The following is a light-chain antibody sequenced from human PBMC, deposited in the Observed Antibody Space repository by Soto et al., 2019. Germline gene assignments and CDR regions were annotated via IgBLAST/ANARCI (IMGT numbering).Light chain of an antibody. CDR1: HSVSSS. CDR3: QQYKNWPVT. CDR2: GAS. V-gene: IGKV3-15*01. J-gene: IGKJ1*01. Sequence: EIVMTQSPATLSVSPGERATLSCRASHSVSSSLAWYQQKPGQPPRLLIYGASTRATGIPARFGGSGSGTEFTLPISSLQSEDFAVYYCQQYKNWPVTFGQGTKVEIK.